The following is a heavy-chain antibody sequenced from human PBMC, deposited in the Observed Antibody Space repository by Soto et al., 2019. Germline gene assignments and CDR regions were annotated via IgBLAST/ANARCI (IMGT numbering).Heavy chain of an antibody. CDR3: AGNAGEGGMDV. D-gene: IGHD3-10*01. CDR2: ILPVFRTP. J-gene: IGHJ6*02. CDR1: GGTFGDYG. V-gene: IGHV1-69*01. Sequence: QMHLVQSGPEVRKPGSSVKVSCKASGGTFGDYGIDWVRQAPGHGLELMGGILPVFRTPRNAQKFEGRVSLTGEEVTNTAFMGLNGRRPGDTAPYNCAGNAGEGGMDVWGQGTTVIVSS.